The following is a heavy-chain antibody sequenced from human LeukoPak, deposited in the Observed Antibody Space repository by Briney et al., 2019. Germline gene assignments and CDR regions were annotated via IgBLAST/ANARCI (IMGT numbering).Heavy chain of an antibody. CDR3: ARDVDVSASFLPGYFDS. CDR1: GFTFSSYT. J-gene: IGHJ4*02. Sequence: PGGSLRLSCAASGFTFSSYTINWVRQAPGKGLEWVSSVTSSSTYIYYAESVKGRFAISRDNAKNSLYLQMDSLRPEDTAVYYCARDVDVSASFLPGYFDSWGQGTLVTVSS. V-gene: IGHV3-21*01. D-gene: IGHD3-16*01. CDR2: VTSSSTYI.